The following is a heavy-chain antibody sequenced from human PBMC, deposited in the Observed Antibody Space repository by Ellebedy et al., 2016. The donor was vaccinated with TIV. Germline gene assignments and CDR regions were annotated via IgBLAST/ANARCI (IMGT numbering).Heavy chain of an antibody. V-gene: IGHV1-24*01. CDR3: ATAPYGSGSYNAFDI. J-gene: IGHJ3*02. Sequence: AASVKFSCKVSGYTLTELSMHWVRQAHGKGLEWMGGFDPEDGETIYAQKFQGRVTMTEDTSTDTAYMELSSLRSEDTAVYYCATAPYGSGSYNAFDIWGQGTMVTVSS. D-gene: IGHD3-10*01. CDR1: GYTLTELS. CDR2: FDPEDGET.